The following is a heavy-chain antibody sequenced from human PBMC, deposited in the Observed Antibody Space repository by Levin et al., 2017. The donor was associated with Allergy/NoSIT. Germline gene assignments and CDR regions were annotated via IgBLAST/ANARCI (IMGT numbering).Heavy chain of an antibody. CDR3: ARSDYGGNFGVGY. D-gene: IGHD4-23*01. CDR1: GFTFSSYS. J-gene: IGHJ4*02. CDR2: ISSSSSYI. V-gene: IGHV3-21*01. Sequence: GGSLRLSCAASGFTFSSYSMNWVRQAPGKGLEWVSSISSSSSYIYYADSVKGRFTISRDNAKNSLYLQMNSLRAEDTAVYYCARSDYGGNFGVGYWGQGTLVTVSS.